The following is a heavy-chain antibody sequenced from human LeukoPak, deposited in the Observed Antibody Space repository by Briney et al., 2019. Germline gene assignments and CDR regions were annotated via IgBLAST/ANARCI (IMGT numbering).Heavy chain of an antibody. D-gene: IGHD2-15*01. V-gene: IGHV3-30*03. CDR3: ARGLGTNYGGYCTGGSCPVY. J-gene: IGHJ4*02. Sequence: TGGSLRLSCTASGFTFSSYGMHWVRQAPGKGLKWVAVISYDGSNKYYADSVKGRFTISRDYSENTVYLQMNSLRVEDTAVYYCARGLGTNYGGYCTGGSCPVYWGQGTLVTVSS. CDR2: ISYDGSNK. CDR1: GFTFSSYG.